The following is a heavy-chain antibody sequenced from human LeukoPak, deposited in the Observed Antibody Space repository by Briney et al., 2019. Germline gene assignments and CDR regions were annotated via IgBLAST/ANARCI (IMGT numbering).Heavy chain of an antibody. Sequence: SETLSLTCAVSGGSISSGGYSWSWIRQPPGKGLEWIGYIYHSGSTYYNPSLKSRVTISVDTSKNQFSLKLSSVTAADTAVYYCASQTDYCSSTSCALGAFDIWGQGTMVTVSS. CDR3: ASQTDYCSSTSCALGAFDI. CDR2: IYHSGST. CDR1: GGSISSGGYS. D-gene: IGHD2-2*01. V-gene: IGHV4-30-2*01. J-gene: IGHJ3*02.